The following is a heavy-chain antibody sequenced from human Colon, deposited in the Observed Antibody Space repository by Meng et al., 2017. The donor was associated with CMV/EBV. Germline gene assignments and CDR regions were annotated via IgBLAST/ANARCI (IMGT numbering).Heavy chain of an antibody. D-gene: IGHD1-26*01. Sequence: GESLKISCAASEFTFNTYTMNWVRQAPGKGPEWLAYISPRSNSVYYADSVRGRFTVSRDNAKNSLYLQMNSLRADDTAIYYCARAGVGGNEGIDDWGQGTLVTVSS. CDR1: EFTFNTYT. V-gene: IGHV3-48*04. CDR3: ARAGVGGNEGIDD. CDR2: ISPRSNSV. J-gene: IGHJ4*02.